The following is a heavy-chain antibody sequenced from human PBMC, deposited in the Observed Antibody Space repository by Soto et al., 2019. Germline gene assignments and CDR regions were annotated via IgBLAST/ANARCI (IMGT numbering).Heavy chain of an antibody. CDR3: ARDLTVVVVAATGGLDY. CDR1: GGSFSGYY. V-gene: IGHV3-21*01. CDR2: ISSSSSYI. Sequence: ETLSLTCAVYGGSFSGYYWNWVRQAPGKGLEWVSSISSSSSYIYYADSVKGRFTISRDNAKNSLYLQMNSLRAEDTAVYYCARDLTVVVVAATGGLDYWGQGTLVTVSS. J-gene: IGHJ4*02. D-gene: IGHD2-15*01.